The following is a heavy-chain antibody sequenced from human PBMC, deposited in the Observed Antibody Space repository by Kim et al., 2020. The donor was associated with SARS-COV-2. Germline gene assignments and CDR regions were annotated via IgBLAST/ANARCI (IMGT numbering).Heavy chain of an antibody. Sequence: SYTQSFEGQVTISDDKSISTVFLHWGSLKASDTAMYYCARSYGDQAFDVWGQGTMITVSS. J-gene: IGHJ3*01. CDR3: ARSYGDQAFDV. D-gene: IGHD4-17*01. V-gene: IGHV5-51*01.